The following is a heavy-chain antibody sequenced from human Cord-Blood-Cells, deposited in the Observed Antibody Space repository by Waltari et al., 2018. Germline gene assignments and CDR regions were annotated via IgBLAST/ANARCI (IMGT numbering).Heavy chain of an antibody. V-gene: IGHV1-2*02. Sequence: QVQLVQSGAEVKKPGASVKVSCKASGYTFTGYYMHWVRQAPGQGLEWMGWINPNSGGTNYAQKFQGRVTMTRDTSISTAYMGLSRLRSDDTAVYYCARPLGYCSSTSCYDAFDIWGQGTMVTVSS. D-gene: IGHD2-2*01. J-gene: IGHJ3*02. CDR3: ARPLGYCSSTSCYDAFDI. CDR1: GYTFTGYY. CDR2: INPNSGGT.